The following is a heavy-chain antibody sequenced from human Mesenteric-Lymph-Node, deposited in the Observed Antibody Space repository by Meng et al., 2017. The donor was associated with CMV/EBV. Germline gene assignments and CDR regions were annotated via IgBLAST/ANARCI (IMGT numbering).Heavy chain of an antibody. J-gene: IGHJ4*02. V-gene: IGHV3-7*01. CDR3: VRDLGWYTFAS. CDR2: IRMDGGEL. Sequence: GESLKISCAASGFTFSSYSMNWVRQAPGKGLEWVADIRMDGGELFYAASAKGRFTISIDNAKNSLYLQMNSLRVEDTAVYYCVRDLGWYTFASWGQGTLVTVSS. D-gene: IGHD6-19*01. CDR1: GFTFSSYS.